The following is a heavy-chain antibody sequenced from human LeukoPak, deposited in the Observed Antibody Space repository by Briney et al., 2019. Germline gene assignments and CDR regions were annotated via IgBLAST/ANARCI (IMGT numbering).Heavy chain of an antibody. J-gene: IGHJ3*02. V-gene: IGHV1-46*01. CDR1: GNRVTTYY. CDR3: ARYTTYYYGSGVAESGMLFDI. D-gene: IGHD3-10*01. CDR2: INPSGETA. Sequence: GASVKVSCKASGNRVTTYYMHWVRQGPGQGLEWMGIINPSGETAKYAQRFQGRLTMTRDTSSSTFYMELSSLRSEDTAVYYCARYTTYYYGSGVAESGMLFDIWGQGTMVTVSS.